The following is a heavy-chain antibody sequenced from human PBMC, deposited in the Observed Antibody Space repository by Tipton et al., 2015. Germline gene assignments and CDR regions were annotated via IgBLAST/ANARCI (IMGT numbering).Heavy chain of an antibody. D-gene: IGHD5-24*01. CDR3: ATLVDGYSRIP. CDR2: IYYNGNT. J-gene: IGHJ5*02. Sequence: TLSLTCTVSGDSLSTYYWSWIRQSQGKGLEWIGYIYYNGNTKYNPSLKGRVTILVDTSKNQFSLKVNSVTAADTAVYYCATLVDGYSRIPWGQGTRVTGSS. CDR1: GDSLSTYY. V-gene: IGHV4-59*01.